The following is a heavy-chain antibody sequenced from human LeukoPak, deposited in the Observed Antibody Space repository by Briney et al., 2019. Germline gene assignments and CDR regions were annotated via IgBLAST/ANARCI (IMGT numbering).Heavy chain of an antibody. D-gene: IGHD2-8*01. J-gene: IGHJ4*02. Sequence: SETLSLTCTVSGGSISSYYWSWIRQPPGKGLEWIGYIYYSGSTNYNPSLKGRVTISVDTSKNQFPLKLSSVTAADTAVYYCARSLMALPDYWGQGTLVTVSS. CDR1: GGSISSYY. CDR2: IYYSGST. V-gene: IGHV4-59*08. CDR3: ARSLMALPDY.